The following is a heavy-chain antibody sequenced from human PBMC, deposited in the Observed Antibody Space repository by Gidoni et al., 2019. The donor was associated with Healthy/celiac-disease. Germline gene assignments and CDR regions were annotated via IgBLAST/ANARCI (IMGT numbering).Heavy chain of an antibody. CDR2: IWYDGSNK. CDR3: ARDLIAVAGDYYYGMDV. Sequence: QVQLVESGGGVVQPGRSLRLSCAASGFTFRSSGMHWDRQAPGKGLEWVAVIWYDGSNKYYADSVKGRFTISRDNSKNTLYLQMNSLRAEDTAVYYCARDLIAVAGDYYYGMDVWGQGTTVTVSS. J-gene: IGHJ6*02. V-gene: IGHV3-33*01. D-gene: IGHD6-19*01. CDR1: GFTFRSSG.